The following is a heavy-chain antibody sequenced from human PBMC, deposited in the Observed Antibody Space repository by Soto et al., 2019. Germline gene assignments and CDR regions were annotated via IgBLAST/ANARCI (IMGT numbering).Heavy chain of an antibody. Sequence: EVQLVASGGGLVKPGGSLRLSCIVSGFTLRSYPMHWVRQAPGKGLEWVSYISASSSYIKYADSMKGRFTVSRDNAKNSLYLQMNNLRAEVTAIYYCARDLSTIYSHGNGLEKPFPSDFWGQGTLVSVSS. J-gene: IGHJ4*02. CDR3: ARDLSTIYSHGNGLEKPFPSDF. V-gene: IGHV3-21*02. CDR1: GFTLRSYP. D-gene: IGHD2-2*01. CDR2: ISASSSYI.